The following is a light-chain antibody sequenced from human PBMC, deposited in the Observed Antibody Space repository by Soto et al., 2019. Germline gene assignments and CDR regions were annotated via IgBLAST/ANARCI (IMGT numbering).Light chain of an antibody. Sequence: DIVMTQSPDSLAVSLGERATINCKSSQSVLLSTNNKNYLAWYQQKPGQPPKLLIHWASTRESGVPERFSGSGSGTAFNLTISSRQAEDVAVYYCQHYYCDPYTFVQGTKLEI. J-gene: IGKJ2*01. CDR3: QHYYCDPYT. CDR1: QSVLLSTNNKNY. CDR2: WAS. V-gene: IGKV4-1*01.